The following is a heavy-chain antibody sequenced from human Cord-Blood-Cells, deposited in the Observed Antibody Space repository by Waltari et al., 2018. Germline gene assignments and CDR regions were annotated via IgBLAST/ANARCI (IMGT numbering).Heavy chain of an antibody. CDR2: RKQDESEN. J-gene: IGHJ3*02. CDR1: GFTFSSYW. Sequence: EVQLVESGGGLVQPGGSLRLSCSASGFTFSSYWMSWVRQAPGKGLEGVAKRKQDESENDYVASVKGRFTISRDNAKNSLYLQMNSLRAEDTAVYYCARSLLGTDAFDIWGQGTMVTDSS. D-gene: IGHD2-8*02. CDR3: ARSLLGTDAFDI. V-gene: IGHV3-7*05.